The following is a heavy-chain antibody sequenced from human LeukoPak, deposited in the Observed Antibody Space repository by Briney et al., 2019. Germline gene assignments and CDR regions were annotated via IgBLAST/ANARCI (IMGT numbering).Heavy chain of an antibody. Sequence: PSETLSLTCTVSGGSISSYYWSWIRQPPGKGLEWIGYIYYSGSTNYNPSLKSRVTISVDTSKNQFSLKLSSVTAAGTAVYYCARVPLRWYSFDYWGQGTLVTVSS. CDR1: GGSISSYY. V-gene: IGHV4-59*01. D-gene: IGHD4-23*01. CDR2: IYYSGST. J-gene: IGHJ4*02. CDR3: ARVPLRWYSFDY.